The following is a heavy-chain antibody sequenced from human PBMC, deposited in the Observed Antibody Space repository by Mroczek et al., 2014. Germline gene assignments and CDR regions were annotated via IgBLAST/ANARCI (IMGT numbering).Heavy chain of an antibody. V-gene: IGHV1-2*02. CDR3: ARAGQSGSGSFPFDI. J-gene: IGHJ3*02. D-gene: IGHD1-26*01. CDR1: GYTFTGYY. Sequence: QVQLVQSGAEVKKPGASVKVSCKASGYTFTGYYMHWVRQAPGQGLEWMGWINPNSGGTNYAQKFQGRVTMTRDTSISTAYMELSRLRSDDTAVYYCARAGQSGSGSFPFDIWGQGTMVTVSS. CDR2: INPNSGGT.